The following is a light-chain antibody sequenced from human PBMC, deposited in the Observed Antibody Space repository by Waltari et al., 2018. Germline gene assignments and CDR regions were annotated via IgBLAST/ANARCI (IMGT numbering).Light chain of an antibody. V-gene: IGLV1-36*01. Sequence: QSVLTQPPSVSEAPRQRVTISCSGSTSNIANNAVNWYQQLPGKAPKLLIYYDDLLPSGVSDRFSASTSGTSASLAISGLQSEDEADYYCSVWDDSLNGQVFGGGTKLTVL. CDR3: SVWDDSLNGQV. CDR2: YDD. CDR1: TSNIANNA. J-gene: IGLJ2*01.